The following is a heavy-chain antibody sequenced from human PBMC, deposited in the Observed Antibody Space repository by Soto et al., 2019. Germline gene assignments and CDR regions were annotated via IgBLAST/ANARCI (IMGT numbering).Heavy chain of an antibody. CDR2: ISAYNGNT. V-gene: IGHV1-18*01. CDR3: ARVLSFRDSSGWYYGY. CDR1: GYTFNNYG. Sequence: GASVKVSCTASGYTFNNYGITWVRQAPGQGLEWMGWISAYNGNTNYAQKLQGRVTMTTDTSTSTAYMELRSLRSDDTAVYYCARVLSFRDSSGWYYGYWGQGTLVTVSS. D-gene: IGHD6-19*01. J-gene: IGHJ4*02.